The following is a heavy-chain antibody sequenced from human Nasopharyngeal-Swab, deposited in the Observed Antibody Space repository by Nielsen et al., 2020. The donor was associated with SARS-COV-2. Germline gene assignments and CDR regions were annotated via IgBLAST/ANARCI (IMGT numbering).Heavy chain of an antibody. Sequence: ASVKVSCKASGYTFTSYGISWVRQAPGQGLEWMGWISAYNGNTNYAQKLQGRVTMTEDTSTDTAYMELSSLRSEDTAVYYCATAGEWELLRDAFDIWGQGTMVTVSS. V-gene: IGHV1-18*01. CDR1: GYTFTSYG. D-gene: IGHD1-26*01. J-gene: IGHJ3*02. CDR3: ATAGEWELLRDAFDI. CDR2: ISAYNGNT.